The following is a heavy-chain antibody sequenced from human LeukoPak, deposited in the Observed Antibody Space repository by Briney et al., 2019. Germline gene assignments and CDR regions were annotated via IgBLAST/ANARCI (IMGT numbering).Heavy chain of an antibody. J-gene: IGHJ4*02. V-gene: IGHV3-15*01. Sequence: GGSLRLSCAASGFTFSNAWMSWVRQAPGKGLEWVGRIKSKTDGGTTDYAAPVKGRFTISRDHSKNTLYLQMNSLKTEDTAVYYCTTEGLVDILATDYWGQGTLVTVS. CDR2: IKSKTDGGTT. CDR3: TTEGLVDILATDY. D-gene: IGHD5-12*01. CDR1: GFTFSNAW.